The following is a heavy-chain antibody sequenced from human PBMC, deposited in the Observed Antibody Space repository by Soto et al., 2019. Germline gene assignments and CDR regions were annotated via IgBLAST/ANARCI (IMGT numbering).Heavy chain of an antibody. CDR2: IKSITDGGTT. J-gene: IGHJ4*02. Sequence: GGSLRLSCAASGFTFNNAWMNWVRQAPGKGLEWVGRIKSITDGGTTDCAAPVKGRFTISRDDSKVMLYLQMSSLKTEDTAIYYCTTDPRHCSGGSCYFAFWGQGT. CDR1: GFTFNNAW. CDR3: TTDPRHCSGGSCYFAF. D-gene: IGHD2-15*01. V-gene: IGHV3-15*07.